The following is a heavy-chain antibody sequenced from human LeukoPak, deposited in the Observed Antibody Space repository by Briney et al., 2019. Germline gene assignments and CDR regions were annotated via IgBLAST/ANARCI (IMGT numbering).Heavy chain of an antibody. V-gene: IGHV4-39*01. Sequence: SETLSLTCTVSGGSISSSSYYWGWIRQPPGKGLEWIGSIYYSGSTYYNPSLKSRVTISVDTSKNQFSLKLSSVTAADTAVYYCARHDGYDLWSGGGWFDPWGQGTLVTVSS. D-gene: IGHD3-3*01. J-gene: IGHJ5*02. CDR1: GGSISSSSYY. CDR2: IYYSGST. CDR3: ARHDGYDLWSGGGWFDP.